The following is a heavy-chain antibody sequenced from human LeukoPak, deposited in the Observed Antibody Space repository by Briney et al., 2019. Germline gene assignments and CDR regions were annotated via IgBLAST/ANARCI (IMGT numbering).Heavy chain of an antibody. Sequence: SETLSLTCTVSGGSISSSSYYWGWIRQPPGKGLEWIGSIYYSGSTYYNPSLKSRVTISVDTSKNQFSLKLSSVTAADTAVYYCAKGYGGYTRGVWFAFDIWGQGTMVTVSS. D-gene: IGHD4-23*01. CDR1: GGSISSSSYY. CDR3: AKGYGGYTRGVWFAFDI. CDR2: IYYSGST. J-gene: IGHJ3*02. V-gene: IGHV4-39*01.